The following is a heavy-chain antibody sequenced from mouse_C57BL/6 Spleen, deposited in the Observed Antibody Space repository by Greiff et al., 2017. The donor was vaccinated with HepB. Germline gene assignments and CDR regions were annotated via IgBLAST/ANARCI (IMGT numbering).Heavy chain of an antibody. CDR3: ARYENYYGSSYEAMDY. V-gene: IGHV1-59*01. D-gene: IGHD1-1*01. CDR1: GYTFTSYW. CDR2: IDPSDSYT. J-gene: IGHJ4*01. Sequence: VQLQQPGAELVRPGTSVKLSCKASGYTFTSYWMHWVKQRPGQGLEWIGVIDPSDSYTNYNQKFKGKATLTVDTSSSTAYMQLSSLTSEDSAVYYCARYENYYGSSYEAMDYWGQGTSVTVSS.